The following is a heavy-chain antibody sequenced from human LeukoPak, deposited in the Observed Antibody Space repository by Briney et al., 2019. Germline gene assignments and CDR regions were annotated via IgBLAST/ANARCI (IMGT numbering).Heavy chain of an antibody. V-gene: IGHV3-48*02. J-gene: IGHJ4*02. CDR3: ARDRGGYEFFDY. D-gene: IGHD5-12*01. CDR2: ISTGSGTI. CDR1: GFTFSGHS. Sequence: GGSLRLSCAASGFTFSGHSVNWVRQAPGKGLEWVSYISTGSGTIYYTDSVKGRFTIFRDNAKNSLYLQMNSLRDEDTAVYYCARDRGGYEFFDYWGQGTLVTVSS.